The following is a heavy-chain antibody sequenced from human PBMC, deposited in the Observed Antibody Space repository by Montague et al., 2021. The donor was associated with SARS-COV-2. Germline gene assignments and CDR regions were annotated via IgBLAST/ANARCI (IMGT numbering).Heavy chain of an antibody. D-gene: IGHD1-1*01. CDR3: ACDSTTRGWLDP. V-gene: IGHV4-4*02. CDR1: GGSLSTPHY. J-gene: IGHJ5*02. Sequence: SETLSLTCAVSGGSLSTPHYWSWVRQPPGKGLEWIGEVHHSGNANYNASFNGRATISVDKSKNQFSLALTSVTAAGTAVYYCACDSTTRGWLDPWGQGSLVTVSS. CDR2: VHHSGNA.